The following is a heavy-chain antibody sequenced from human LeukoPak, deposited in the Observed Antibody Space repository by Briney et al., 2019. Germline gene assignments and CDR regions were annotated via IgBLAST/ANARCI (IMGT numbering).Heavy chain of an antibody. D-gene: IGHD3-10*01. J-gene: IGHJ4*02. CDR2: ITWNGGTI. Sequence: GGSLRLSCAASGFSVDDFAMHWVRQAPGKGLEWVSGITWNGGTIDYADSVKGRFTISRDNAKNSLYLQMNSLRAEDTALYYCATRYASGPIADYWGQGTLVTVSS. CDR3: ATRYASGPIADY. CDR1: GFSVDDFA. V-gene: IGHV3-9*01.